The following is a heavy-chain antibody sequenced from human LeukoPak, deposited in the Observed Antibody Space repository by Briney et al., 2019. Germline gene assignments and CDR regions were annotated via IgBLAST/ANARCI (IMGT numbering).Heavy chain of an antibody. CDR1: GGTFSSYA. Sequence: SVKVSCKASGGTFSSYAISWVRQAPGQGLEWMGGIIPIFGTANYAQKFQGRVTITADESTSTAYMELSSLRSEDTAVYYCARGEPSSSPFDYWGQGTLVTVSS. D-gene: IGHD6-6*01. CDR2: IIPIFGTA. CDR3: ARGEPSSSPFDY. V-gene: IGHV1-69*13. J-gene: IGHJ4*02.